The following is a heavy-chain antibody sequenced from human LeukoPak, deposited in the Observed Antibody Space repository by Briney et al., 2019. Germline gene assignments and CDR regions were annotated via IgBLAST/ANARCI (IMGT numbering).Heavy chain of an antibody. CDR2: IYTSGST. J-gene: IGHJ6*03. V-gene: IGHV4-4*08. D-gene: IGHD3-16*01. CDR3: ARDKGGPYYMDV. CDR1: GGSISSYY. Sequence: SETLSLTCTVSGGSISSYYWSWIRQPPGKGLEWIGYIYTSGSTNYNPSLKSRVTISVDTSKNQFSLKLSSVTAADTAVYYCARDKGGPYYMDVWGKGTTVTISS.